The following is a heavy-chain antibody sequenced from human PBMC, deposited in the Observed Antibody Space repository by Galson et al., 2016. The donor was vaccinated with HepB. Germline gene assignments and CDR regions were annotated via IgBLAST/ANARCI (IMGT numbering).Heavy chain of an antibody. CDR3: SRLGDCINGVCYAMDV. CDR1: GFNSRTYW. CDR2: IDSDSNNI. D-gene: IGHD2-8*01. J-gene: IGHJ6*02. Sequence: SLRLSCAASGFNSRTYWMYWIRQAPGKGLVWVSRIDSDSNNIAYADPVKGRFTISRDNAKNTLYLQMDSLRAEDTAVYYCSRLGDCINGVCYAMDVWGQGSTISVSS. V-gene: IGHV3-74*01.